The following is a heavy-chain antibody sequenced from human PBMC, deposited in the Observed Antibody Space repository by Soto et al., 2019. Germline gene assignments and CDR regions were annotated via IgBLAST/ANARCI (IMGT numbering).Heavy chain of an antibody. Sequence: GSLRLSCAASGFTFSSYAMHWVRQAPGKGLEWVAVISYDGSNKYYADSVKGRFTVSRDNAKNSLYLQMNSLRAEDTAVYFCAAWDISNPWGQGTLVTVSS. D-gene: IGHD2-15*01. V-gene: IGHV3-30-3*01. CDR1: GFTFSSYA. J-gene: IGHJ5*02. CDR2: ISYDGSNK. CDR3: AAWDISNP.